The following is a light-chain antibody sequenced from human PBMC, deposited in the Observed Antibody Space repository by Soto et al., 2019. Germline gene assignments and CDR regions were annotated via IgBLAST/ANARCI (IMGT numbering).Light chain of an antibody. CDR2: GAS. CDR1: QSVSSSY. Sequence: EIVLTQSPGTLSLSPGERATLSCSASQSVSSSYLAWYHQKPGQAPRLLIYGASSRATGIPDRFSGSGSGTDFTLTISRLEPEDFAVYYCQQYGSSRTFGQGTKVEIK. CDR3: QQYGSSRT. J-gene: IGKJ1*01. V-gene: IGKV3-20*01.